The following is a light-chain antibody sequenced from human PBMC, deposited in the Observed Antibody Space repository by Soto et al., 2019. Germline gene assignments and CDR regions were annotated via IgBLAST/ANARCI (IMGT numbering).Light chain of an antibody. Sequence: DIQMTESPSTLSAAVGDRFAITFLASQSISSWLAWYQQKPGKAPNLLIFDASTLESGVPSRFSGSGSGTTFTLTISSLQSDDFATYYCLQYNGYYRTFGQGTKVDIK. CDR3: LQYNGYYRT. CDR2: DAS. J-gene: IGKJ1*01. V-gene: IGKV1-5*01. CDR1: QSISSW.